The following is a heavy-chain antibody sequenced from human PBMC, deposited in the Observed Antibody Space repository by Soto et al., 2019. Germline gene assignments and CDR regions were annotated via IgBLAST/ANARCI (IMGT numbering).Heavy chain of an antibody. J-gene: IGHJ5*02. D-gene: IGHD3-22*01. CDR2: IVVGSGNT. CDR3: AAADSPYYDSSGYYLNWFDP. V-gene: IGHV1-58*01. CDR1: GFTFTSSA. Sequence: QMQLVQSGPEVKKPGTSVKVSCKASGFTFTSSAVQWVRQARGQRLEWIGWIVVGSGNTNYAQKFQERVTITRDMSTSTAYMELSSLRSEDTAVYYCAAADSPYYDSSGYYLNWFDPWGQGTLVTVSS.